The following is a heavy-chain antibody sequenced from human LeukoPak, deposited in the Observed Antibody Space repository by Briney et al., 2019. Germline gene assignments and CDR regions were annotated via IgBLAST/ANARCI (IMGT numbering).Heavy chain of an antibody. V-gene: IGHV3-23*01. CDR3: AKAIGIQLWFSWDY. CDR2: IRGSGGST. CDR1: GFTFSSYA. D-gene: IGHD5-18*01. J-gene: IGHJ4*02. Sequence: GGSLRLSCAASGFTFSSYAMSWVRQAPGKGLEWVSAIRGSGGSTYYADSVKGRFTISRDNSKNTLYLQMDSLRAEDTAVYYCAKAIGIQLWFSWDYWGQGTLVTVSS.